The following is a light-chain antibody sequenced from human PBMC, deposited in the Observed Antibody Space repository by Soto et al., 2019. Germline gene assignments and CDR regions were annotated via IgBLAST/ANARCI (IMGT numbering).Light chain of an antibody. CDR1: QSVFYSPTNKNY. J-gene: IGKJ2*01. V-gene: IGKV4-1*01. CDR3: QHYYSTPYT. CDR2: WAS. Sequence: DIVMTQSPDSLVVSLGERATIDCKSSQSVFYSPTNKNYLAWYQHKPGQPPKLLIHWASTRGSGVPDRFSGSGSGTDFTLTISSLQAEDVAVYYCQHYYSTPYTFGQGTKLEIK.